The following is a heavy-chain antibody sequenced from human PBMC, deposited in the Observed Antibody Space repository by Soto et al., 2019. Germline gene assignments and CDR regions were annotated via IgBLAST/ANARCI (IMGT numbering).Heavy chain of an antibody. CDR3: ARGEWMIRGADYYYYMDV. J-gene: IGHJ6*03. CDR2: INNTTNT. D-gene: IGHD3-10*01. CDR1: GGPFTDSY. Sequence: QVQLQQWGAGLLRPSETLSLTCAVYGGPFTDSYWAWIRQPPRKGREWIGDINNTTNTHYNPSLESRVTSSVNTYKNQFSLRLTSVTDADTALYYCARGEWMIRGADYYYYMDVWGKGTTVTVSS. V-gene: IGHV4-34*02.